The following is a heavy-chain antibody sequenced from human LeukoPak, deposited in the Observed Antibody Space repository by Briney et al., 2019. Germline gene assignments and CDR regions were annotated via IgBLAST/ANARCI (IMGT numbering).Heavy chain of an antibody. CDR2: IKEDGTET. J-gene: IGHJ4*02. Sequence: GGSLRLSCAASGFMFSSNWMSWVRLAPGKGLEWVANIKEDGTETYYVDSVKGRFTISRDNAENSLYLQMNSLRVEDTAVYYCAREGRSLHTFWGPGTLVTVSS. D-gene: IGHD5/OR15-5a*01. V-gene: IGHV3-7*03. CDR1: GFMFSSNW. CDR3: AREGRSLHTF.